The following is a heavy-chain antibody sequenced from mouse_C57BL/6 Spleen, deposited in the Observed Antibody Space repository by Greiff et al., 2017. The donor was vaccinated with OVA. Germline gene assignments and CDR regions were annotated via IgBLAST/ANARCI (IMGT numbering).Heavy chain of an antibody. D-gene: IGHD2-4*01. CDR2: IWSGGST. CDR3: ARAYDYDGFAY. J-gene: IGHJ3*01. CDR1: GFSLTSYG. Sequence: QVQLQQSGPGLVQPSQSLSITCPVSGFSLTSYGVHWVRQSPGKGLEWLGVIWSGGSTDYNAAFISRLSISKDNSKSQVFFKMNSLQADDTAIYYCARAYDYDGFAYWGQGTLVTVSA. V-gene: IGHV2-2*01.